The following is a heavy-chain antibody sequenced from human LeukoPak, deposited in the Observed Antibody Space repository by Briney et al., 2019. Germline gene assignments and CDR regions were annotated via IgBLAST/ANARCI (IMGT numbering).Heavy chain of an antibody. D-gene: IGHD3-10*01. CDR1: GYTFTGYH. Sequence: ASVKVSCKASGYTFTGYHMHWVRQAPGQGLEWMGWINPNSGGTNYAQKFQGWVTMTRDTSISTAYMELSRLRSDDTAVYYCARWFGESAQYYFDYWGQGTLVTVSS. J-gene: IGHJ4*02. V-gene: IGHV1-2*04. CDR2: INPNSGGT. CDR3: ARWFGESAQYYFDY.